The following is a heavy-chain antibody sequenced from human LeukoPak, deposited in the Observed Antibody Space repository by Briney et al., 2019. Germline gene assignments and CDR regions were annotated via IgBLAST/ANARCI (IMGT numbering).Heavy chain of an antibody. V-gene: IGHV4-30-2*01. CDR2: IYHSGST. Sequence: SETLSLTCTVSGGSISSGGYYWSWIRQPPGKGLEWIGYIYHSGSTYYNPSLKSRVTISLDTSKNQFSLKLSSVTAADTAVYYCARGSVLLWFGELLYWGQGTLVTVSS. D-gene: IGHD3-10*01. CDR1: GGSISSGGYY. J-gene: IGHJ4*02. CDR3: ARGSVLLWFGELLY.